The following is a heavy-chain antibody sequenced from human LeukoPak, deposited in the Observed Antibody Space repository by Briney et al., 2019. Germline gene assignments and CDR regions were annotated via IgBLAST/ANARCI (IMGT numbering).Heavy chain of an antibody. D-gene: IGHD5-18*01. V-gene: IGHV1-46*01. J-gene: IGHJ4*02. Sequence: ASVKVSCKASGYTFPSYFMHWVRQAPGQGLEWMGIINPTGGSTTYAQKFQGRVTMTRDTSTSTVYMELSSLRSDDTAVYYCARTAARRFAYGAQGTLVT. CDR2: INPTGGST. CDR3: ARTAARRFAY. CDR1: GYTFPSYF.